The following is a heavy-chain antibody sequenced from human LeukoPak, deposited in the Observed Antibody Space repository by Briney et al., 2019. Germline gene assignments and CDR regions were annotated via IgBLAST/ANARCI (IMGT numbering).Heavy chain of an antibody. J-gene: IGHJ4*02. CDR2: ISGDGGST. V-gene: IGHV3-43*02. CDR1: GFTFDDYA. CDR3: ATRAVAAADDY. D-gene: IGHD6-13*01. Sequence: GRSLRLSCAASGFTFDDYAMHWVRQAPGKGLEWVSLISGDGGSTYYADSVKGRFTISRDNSKNSLYLRMNSLRTEDTALYYCATRAVAAADDYWGQGTLVTVSS.